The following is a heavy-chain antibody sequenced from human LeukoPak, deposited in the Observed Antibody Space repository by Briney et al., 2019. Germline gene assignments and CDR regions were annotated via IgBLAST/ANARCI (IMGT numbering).Heavy chain of an antibody. CDR2: IKRDGSQK. D-gene: IGHD1-1*01. CDR3: ARLGLEVGGPNWFDP. J-gene: IGHJ5*02. CDR1: GFTFSSYS. V-gene: IGHV3-7*01. Sequence: GGSLRLSCAASGFTFSSYSIQWVRQAPGKGLEWVAHIKRDGSQKYYLDSVKGRFTISRDNAKNSLYLQMNSLRVEDTAVYYCARLGLEVGGPNWFDPWGQGTLVTVSS.